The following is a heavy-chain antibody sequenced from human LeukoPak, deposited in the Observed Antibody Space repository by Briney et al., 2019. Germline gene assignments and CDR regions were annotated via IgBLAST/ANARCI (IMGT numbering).Heavy chain of an antibody. CDR3: ARHGLEWATDY. Sequence: SETLSLTCTVAGGSISSYYWSWIRQPPGKGLEWIGYIYYSGSTNYNPSLKSRVTISVDTSKNQVSLKLSSVTAADTAVYYCARHGLEWATDYWGQGTLVTVSS. CDR2: IYYSGST. D-gene: IGHD3-3*01. V-gene: IGHV4-59*08. J-gene: IGHJ4*02. CDR1: GGSISSYY.